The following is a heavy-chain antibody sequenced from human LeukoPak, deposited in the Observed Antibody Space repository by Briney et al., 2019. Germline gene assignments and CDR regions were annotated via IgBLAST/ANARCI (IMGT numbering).Heavy chain of an antibody. CDR1: RYTFTGSY. J-gene: IGHJ4*02. D-gene: IGHD3-22*01. Sequence: VASVKVSCKASRYTFTGSYIHWVRQAPGQGLEWMGRINPNSGDTNYARKFQGRVTMSRDTSISTAYMELSRLRSDDTAVYYCAREINSSAYYWGQGTLVTVSS. V-gene: IGHV1-2*06. CDR3: AREINSSAYY. CDR2: INPNSGDT.